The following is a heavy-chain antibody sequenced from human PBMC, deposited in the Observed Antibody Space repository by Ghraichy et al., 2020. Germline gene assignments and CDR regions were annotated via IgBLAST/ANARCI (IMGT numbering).Heavy chain of an antibody. Sequence: LRLSCGVSGGSITSGDYSWNWIRQPPGKGLEWIGSISRGGTTYYNPSLKNRVTLSVDTWQKQFSLRLSSVTAADTAVYYCARAERKAVAGGGFDPWGQGTPVTVSS. V-gene: IGHV4-30-2*01. D-gene: IGHD6-19*01. CDR3: ARAERKAVAGGGFDP. J-gene: IGHJ5*02. CDR2: ISRGGTT. CDR1: GGSITSGDYS.